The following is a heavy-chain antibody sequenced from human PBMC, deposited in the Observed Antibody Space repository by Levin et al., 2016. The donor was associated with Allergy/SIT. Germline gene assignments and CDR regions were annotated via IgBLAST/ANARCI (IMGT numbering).Heavy chain of an antibody. CDR1: GGSISRYY. Sequence: SETLSLTCTVSGGSISRYYWSWIRQPAGKGLELIGRIYTTGSSNYNPSLKSRVTLSVDTSKNQFSLKLTSMTAADTAVYYCARGPWEAGWFDPWGQGTLVAVSS. V-gene: IGHV4-4*07. D-gene: IGHD6-19*01. CDR3: ARGPWEAGWFDP. J-gene: IGHJ5*02. CDR2: IYTTGSS.